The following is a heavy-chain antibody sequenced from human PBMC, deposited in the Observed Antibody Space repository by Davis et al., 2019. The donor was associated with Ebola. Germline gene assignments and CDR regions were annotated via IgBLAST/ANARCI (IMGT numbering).Heavy chain of an antibody. D-gene: IGHD6-13*01. J-gene: IGHJ5*02. CDR2: IYHSGST. CDR3: ARDGAAAASTNWFDP. Sequence: PSETLSLTCAVSGGSISSSNWWSWVRQPPGKGLEWIGEIYHSGSTNYNPSLKSRVTISVDKSKNQFSLKLSSVTAADTAVYYCARDGAAAASTNWFDPWGQGTLVTVSS. V-gene: IGHV4-4*02. CDR1: GGSISSSNW.